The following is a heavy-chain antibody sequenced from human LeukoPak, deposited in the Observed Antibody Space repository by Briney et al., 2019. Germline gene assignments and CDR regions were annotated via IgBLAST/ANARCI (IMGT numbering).Heavy chain of an antibody. D-gene: IGHD6-13*01. Sequence: ASVKVSCKASGGTFSSYAISWVRQAPGQGLEWMGIINPSGGSTSYAQKFQGRVTMTRDTSTSTVYMELSSLRSEDTAVYYCAREKAAAGLYYYYGMDVWGQGTTVTVSS. CDR1: GGTFSSYA. CDR3: AREKAAAGLYYYYGMDV. CDR2: INPSGGST. J-gene: IGHJ6*02. V-gene: IGHV1-46*01.